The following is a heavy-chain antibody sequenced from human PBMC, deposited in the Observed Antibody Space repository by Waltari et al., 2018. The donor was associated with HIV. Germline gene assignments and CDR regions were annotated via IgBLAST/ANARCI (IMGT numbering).Heavy chain of an antibody. CDR3: ARGGDHITMIVVALMDV. CDR1: GFTFSTYA. D-gene: IGHD3-22*01. CDR2: LSYDGSNK. Sequence: QVQLVESGGGVVQPGRSLRLSCAASGFTFSTYAMHWVRQAPGKGLEWVALLSYDGSNKCYADAVKGRFTIARDNSKNRLYLQMNSLRAEDTTVYYCARGGDHITMIVVALMDVWGQGTTVTVSS. V-gene: IGHV3-30*01. J-gene: IGHJ6*02.